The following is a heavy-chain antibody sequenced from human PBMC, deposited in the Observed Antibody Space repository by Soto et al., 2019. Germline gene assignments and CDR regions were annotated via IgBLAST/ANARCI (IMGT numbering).Heavy chain of an antibody. CDR1: GFPFINYW. CDR2: IKQDGSEK. Sequence: GGSLRLSCATSGFPFINYWMSWVRQAPGKGLEWVASIKQDGSEKYYVDSVKGRFTISVDTSKNQFSLKLSSVTAADTAVYYSARHESPKAVARFDPWGQGTLVTVSS. V-gene: IGHV3-7*01. J-gene: IGHJ5*02. D-gene: IGHD6-19*01. CDR3: ARHESPKAVARFDP.